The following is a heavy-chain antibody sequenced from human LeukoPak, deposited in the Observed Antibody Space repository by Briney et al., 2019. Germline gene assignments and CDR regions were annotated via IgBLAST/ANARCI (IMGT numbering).Heavy chain of an antibody. CDR2: IGGRDGST. V-gene: IGHV3-23*01. J-gene: IGHJ5*02. CDR3: ARDVGSWFDP. D-gene: IGHD2-15*01. CDR1: GFTFSNYA. Sequence: GGSLRLSCAASGFTFSNYAMSWVRQAPGRGLEWVSGIGGRDGSTYYADSVKGRFTISRDNSKKTLYLQMNSLRAEDTAVYYCARDVGSWFDPWGQGTLVTVSS.